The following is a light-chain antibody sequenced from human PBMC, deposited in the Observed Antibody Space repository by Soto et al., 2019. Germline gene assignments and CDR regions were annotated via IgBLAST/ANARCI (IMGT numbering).Light chain of an antibody. J-gene: IGKJ2*01. Sequence: EIVMTQSPATLSVSPGERATFSCRASQSVSSNLARYQQKPGQAPRLLIFGASTRATGVPARFSGSGSGTEFTLTISSLQSEDFAVYYCQQYNNWPRGTFGQGTKLEIK. CDR1: QSVSSN. V-gene: IGKV3-15*01. CDR2: GAS. CDR3: QQYNNWPRGT.